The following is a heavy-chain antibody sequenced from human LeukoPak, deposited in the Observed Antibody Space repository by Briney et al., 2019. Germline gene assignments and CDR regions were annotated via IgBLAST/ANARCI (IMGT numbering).Heavy chain of an antibody. D-gene: IGHD1-26*01. V-gene: IGHV5-51*01. J-gene: IGHJ4*02. CDR2: IYPGDSDT. CDR1: GYSFTTYW. Sequence: GESLKISCQGPGYSFTTYWIGWVRQMPGKGLEWMGIIYPGDSDTRYSPSFQGQVTISADKSTSTAYLQWSSLKASDTAMYYCARHQIVGATRSPFDYWGQGTRVTVSS. CDR3: ARHQIVGATRSPFDY.